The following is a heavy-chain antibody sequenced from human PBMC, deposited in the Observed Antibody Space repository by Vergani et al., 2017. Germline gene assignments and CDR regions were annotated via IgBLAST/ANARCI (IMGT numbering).Heavy chain of an antibody. J-gene: IGHJ4*02. V-gene: IGHV4-39*01. CDR3: ARHISVVRPSSMPAFDY. CDR2: VFYGGRT. D-gene: IGHD2-21*01. CDR1: GDSISTSSYA. Sequence: QMQLQESGPGLVKPSETLSLSCTVSGDSISTSSYAWGWIRQPPGKTLEWIGTVFYGGRTSYNPSLKSRVTLSLDTSKKQISLHLTSVTAADTAVYYCARHISVVRPSSMPAFDYWGQGTLVTVSS.